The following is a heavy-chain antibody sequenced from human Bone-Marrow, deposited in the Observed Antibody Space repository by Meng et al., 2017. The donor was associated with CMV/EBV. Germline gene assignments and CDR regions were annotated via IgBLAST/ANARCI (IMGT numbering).Heavy chain of an antibody. V-gene: IGHV3-19*01. CDR3: ARGAPFWSGYPRYYFDY. CDR2: VSWNGSRT. J-gene: IGHJ4*02. D-gene: IGHD3-3*01. Sequence: GESLKISCAASGFTFSNSDMNWVRQAPGKGLEWVSGVSWNGSRTHYADSVKGRFIISRDNSRNFLYQQMNSLRPEDMAVYYCARGAPFWSGYPRYYFDYWGQGTLVTVSS. CDR1: GFTFSNSD.